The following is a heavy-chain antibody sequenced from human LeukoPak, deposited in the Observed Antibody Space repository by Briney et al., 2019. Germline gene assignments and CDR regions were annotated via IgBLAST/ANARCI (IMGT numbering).Heavy chain of an antibody. CDR2: IYYSGST. CDR3: ARVCSGTVDY. J-gene: IGHJ4*02. CDR1: GGSFSGDF. D-gene: IGHD1-7*01. Sequence: PSETLSLTCAVYGGSFSGDFWSWIRQSPGKGLEWIGSIYYSGSTYYNPSLKSRVTISVDTSKNQFSLKLSSVTAADTAVYYCARVCSGTVDYWGQGTLVTVSS. V-gene: IGHV4-34*01.